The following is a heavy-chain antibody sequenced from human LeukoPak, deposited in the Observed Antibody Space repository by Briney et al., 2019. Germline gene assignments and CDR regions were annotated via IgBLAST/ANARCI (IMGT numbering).Heavy chain of an antibody. Sequence: GGSLRLSCAASGFTFSSYAMSWVRQAPGKGLEWVSAISGSGGSTYYADSVKGRFTISRDNSKNTLYLQMNSLRAEDTAVYYCAKVDYDSSGYYEDFDYWGQGTLVTVSS. CDR3: AKVDYDSSGYYEDFDY. CDR2: ISGSGGST. J-gene: IGHJ4*02. V-gene: IGHV3-23*01. CDR1: GFTFSSYA. D-gene: IGHD3-22*01.